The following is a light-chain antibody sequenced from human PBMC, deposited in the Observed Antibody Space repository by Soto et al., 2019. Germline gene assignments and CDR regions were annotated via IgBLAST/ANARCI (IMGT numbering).Light chain of an antibody. Sequence: EIVLTQSPGTLSLSPGERATLSCRASQSVDSKYLAWYQQKPGQAPRILIFAASSRATGIPDRFSGSGSGRDFTLTISRLEPGDFAVYYCQQYGYSSWTFGQGTKVEIK. CDR3: QQYGYSSWT. J-gene: IGKJ1*01. CDR2: AAS. CDR1: QSVDSKY. V-gene: IGKV3-20*01.